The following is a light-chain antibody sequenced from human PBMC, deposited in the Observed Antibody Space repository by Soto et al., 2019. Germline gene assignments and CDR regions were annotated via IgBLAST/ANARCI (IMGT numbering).Light chain of an antibody. CDR2: DTS. CDR3: QQRHIWPLT. CDR1: QSVGGH. Sequence: EIVLTQSPDSLSLSPGDRATLSCRASQSVGGHLAWYQQRPGQAPRLLIFDTSVTATGIPARFSGSGSGTDLTLTITSLEPEYSAVYYCQQRHIWPLTFGGGTRLEIK. V-gene: IGKV3-11*01. J-gene: IGKJ4*01.